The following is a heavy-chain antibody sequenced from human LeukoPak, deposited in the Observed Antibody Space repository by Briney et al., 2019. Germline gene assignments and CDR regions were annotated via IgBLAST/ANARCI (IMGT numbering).Heavy chain of an antibody. V-gene: IGHV4-59*01. CDR3: ARLRDGYNYGYYYYYMDV. CDR1: GGSISSYY. D-gene: IGHD5-24*01. CDR2: IYYSGST. Sequence: SETLSLTCTVSGGSISSYYWSWIRQPPGKGLEWIGYIYYSGSTNYNPSLKSRVTISVDTSKNQFSLKLSSVTAADTAVYYCARLRDGYNYGYYYYYMDVWGKGTTVTISS. J-gene: IGHJ6*03.